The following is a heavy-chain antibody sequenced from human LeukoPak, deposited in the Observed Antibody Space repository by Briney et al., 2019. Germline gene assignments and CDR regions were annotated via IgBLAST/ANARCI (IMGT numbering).Heavy chain of an antibody. Sequence: GASEKVSCKASGYTFIDYYMHWVRQAPGQGLEWMGWINPTSGGTDYAQKFQGRVTMTRDTSISTAYMELSRLKSDDTAVYYCARLAVAGPFDYWGQGTLITVSS. V-gene: IGHV1-2*02. CDR2: INPTSGGT. D-gene: IGHD6-19*01. J-gene: IGHJ4*02. CDR3: ARLAVAGPFDY. CDR1: GYTFIDYY.